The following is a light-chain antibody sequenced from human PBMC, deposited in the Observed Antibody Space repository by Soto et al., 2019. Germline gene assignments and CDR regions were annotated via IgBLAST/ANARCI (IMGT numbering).Light chain of an antibody. Sequence: QSALTQPASVSGSPGQSITISRTGTNSDVGSYNLVSWYQQHPGKAPKLMIYEGSKRPSGFSNRFSGSKSGNTASLTISGLQAEDEADYYCCSYAGSSTWVFGGGTKLTVL. V-gene: IGLV2-23*01. CDR1: NSDVGSYNL. J-gene: IGLJ3*02. CDR2: EGS. CDR3: CSYAGSSTWV.